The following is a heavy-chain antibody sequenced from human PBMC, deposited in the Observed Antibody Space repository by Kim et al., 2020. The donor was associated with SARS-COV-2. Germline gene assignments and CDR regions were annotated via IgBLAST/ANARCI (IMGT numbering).Heavy chain of an antibody. J-gene: IGHJ5*02. CDR3: ARGGHSGNWFDP. Sequence: NYNPSLKSRVPISVDTAKNQCSLKLSSVTAADTAVYYCARGGHSGNWFDPWGQGTLVTVSS. D-gene: IGHD5-12*01. V-gene: IGHV4-34*01.